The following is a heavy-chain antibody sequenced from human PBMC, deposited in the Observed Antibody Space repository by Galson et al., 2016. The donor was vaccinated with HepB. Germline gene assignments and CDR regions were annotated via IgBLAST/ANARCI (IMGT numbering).Heavy chain of an antibody. CDR3: ARGVDWNYELDN. CDR1: GGSISSYY. J-gene: IGHJ4*02. CDR2: IYYSGST. D-gene: IGHD1-7*01. Sequence: SETLSLTCTVSGGSISSYYWSWIRQSPGKGLEWIGYIYYSGSTNYNPSLKSRVTISVDTSKNQFSLKLSPVTAADTAVYYCARGVDWNYELDNRGQGILVTVSA. V-gene: IGHV4-59*01.